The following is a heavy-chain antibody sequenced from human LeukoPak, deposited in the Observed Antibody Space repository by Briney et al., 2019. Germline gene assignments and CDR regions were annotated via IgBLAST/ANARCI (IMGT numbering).Heavy chain of an antibody. D-gene: IGHD6-25*01. V-gene: IGHV3-30-3*01. CDR3: ARDGPAATYFQH. J-gene: IGHJ1*01. Sequence: TGGSLRLSCAASGFTVSSNYMHWVRQAPGKGLEWVAVISYDGSNKYYADSVKGRFTISRDNSKNTLYLQMNSLRAEDTAVYYCARDGPAATYFQHWGQGTLVTVSS. CDR1: GFTVSSNY. CDR2: ISYDGSNK.